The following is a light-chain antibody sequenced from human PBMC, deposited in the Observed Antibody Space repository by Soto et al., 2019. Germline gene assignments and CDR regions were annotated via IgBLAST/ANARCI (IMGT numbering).Light chain of an antibody. J-gene: IGKJ4*01. Sequence: EIIMTQSPATLSVSAWEGFTLSFMASQGIGDTLAWYQHKPGQTPRLLIYDTSARATGVPARFSGSRSGTEFTLTINSLQSEDFAVYYCQRYNNWPLTFGGGTKVDIK. CDR3: QRYNNWPLT. V-gene: IGKV3-15*01. CDR2: DTS. CDR1: QGIGDT.